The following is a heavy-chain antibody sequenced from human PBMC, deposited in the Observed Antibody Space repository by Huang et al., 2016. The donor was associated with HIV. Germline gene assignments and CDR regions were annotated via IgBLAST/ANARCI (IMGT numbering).Heavy chain of an antibody. V-gene: IGHV4-39*01. Sequence: QLQLQESGPGLVKPSGTLSLSCTVSGASISGTSYYWGWIRQPPGKGLEWIGSIYYSGSTYSNPSLKSRVSVSVDASRNQFSLNLSSMTAADTAVYYCARHPVAGFYFDFWGQGTLVTVSS. J-gene: IGHJ4*02. CDR1: GASISGTSYY. CDR2: IYYSGST. D-gene: IGHD6-19*01. CDR3: ARHPVAGFYFDF.